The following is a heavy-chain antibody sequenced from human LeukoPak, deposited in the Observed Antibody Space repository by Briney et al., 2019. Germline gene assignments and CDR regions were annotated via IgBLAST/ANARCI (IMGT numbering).Heavy chain of an antibody. CDR1: GFTFDDYA. CDR3: AKDSIAVAGTFYDY. CDR2: ISWNSGSI. D-gene: IGHD6-19*01. Sequence: GGSLRLSCAASGFTFDDYAMHWVRQAPGKGLEWVSGISWNSGSIGYADSVKGRFTISRDNAKNPLYLQMNSLRAEDTALYYCAKDSIAVAGTFYDYWGQGTLVTVSS. V-gene: IGHV3-9*01. J-gene: IGHJ4*02.